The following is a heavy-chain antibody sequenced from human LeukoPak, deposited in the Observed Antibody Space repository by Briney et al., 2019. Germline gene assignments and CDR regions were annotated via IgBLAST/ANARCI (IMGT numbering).Heavy chain of an antibody. CDR3: ARGAGYNYPYYFDY. J-gene: IGHJ4*02. Sequence: GGSLRLSCAASGFTFGNYAMSWVRQAPGKGLEWVSAISGSGTSTYYTDSVKGRFTISRDNSKNTLYLQMNSLRAEDTAVYYCARGAGYNYPYYFDYWGQGTLVTVSS. D-gene: IGHD5-24*01. V-gene: IGHV3-23*01. CDR1: GFTFGNYA. CDR2: ISGSGTST.